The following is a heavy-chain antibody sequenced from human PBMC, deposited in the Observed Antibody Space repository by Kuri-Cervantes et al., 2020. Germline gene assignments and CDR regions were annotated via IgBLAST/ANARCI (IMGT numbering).Heavy chain of an antibody. Sequence: GGSLRLSCAASGFTFDDYAMHWVRQAPGKGLEWVSGISWNSGSIGYADSVKGRFTISRDNAKNSLYLQMNSLGAEDTALYYCAREFGRPAQWFREEKAFDIWGQGTMVTVSS. CDR2: ISWNSGSI. CDR3: AREFGRPAQWFREEKAFDI. CDR1: GFTFDDYA. D-gene: IGHD3-10*01. V-gene: IGHV3-9*01. J-gene: IGHJ3*02.